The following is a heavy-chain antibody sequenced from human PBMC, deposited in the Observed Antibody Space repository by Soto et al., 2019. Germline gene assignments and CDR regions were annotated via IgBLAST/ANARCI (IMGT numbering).Heavy chain of an antibody. V-gene: IGHV3-30*18. D-gene: IGHD6-13*01. J-gene: IGHJ4*02. CDR3: AKDFYSSSWCFDY. CDR1: GFTFSSYG. CDR2: ISYDGSNK. Sequence: GGSLRLSCAASGFTFSSYGMHWVRQAPGKGLEWVAVISYDGSNKYYADSVKGRFTISRDNSKNTLYLQMNSLRAEDTAVYYCAKDFYSSSWCFDYWGQGTLVTVSS.